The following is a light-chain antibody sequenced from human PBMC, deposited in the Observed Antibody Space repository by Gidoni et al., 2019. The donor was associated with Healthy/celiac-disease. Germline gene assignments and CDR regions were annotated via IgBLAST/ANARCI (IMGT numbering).Light chain of an antibody. CDR2: DVS. CDR3: SSYTSSSTFGV. Sequence: ALTRPTSMSGSPGQSITISCTGTSSDVGGYNYVSWYQQHPGKAPKLMIYDVSNRPSGVSNRFSGSKSANTASLIISGLQGEDEADYYCSSYTSSSTFGVFGGGTKLTVL. CDR1: SSDVGGYNY. V-gene: IGLV2-14*03. J-gene: IGLJ3*02.